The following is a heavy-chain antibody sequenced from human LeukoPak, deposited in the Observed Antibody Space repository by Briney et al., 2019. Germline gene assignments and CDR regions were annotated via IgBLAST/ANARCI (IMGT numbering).Heavy chain of an antibody. CDR3: ARDRMGGSFDY. CDR1: GFAFSSYA. J-gene: IGHJ4*02. D-gene: IGHD2-15*01. Sequence: PGGSLRLSCAASGFAFSSYAMSWVRQAPGKGLEWVSFISSSSNTVYYADSMKGRFTISRDNAENSLYLQMNSLRAEDTAVYYCARDRMGGSFDYWGQGTLVTVSS. V-gene: IGHV3-48*01. CDR2: ISSSSNTV.